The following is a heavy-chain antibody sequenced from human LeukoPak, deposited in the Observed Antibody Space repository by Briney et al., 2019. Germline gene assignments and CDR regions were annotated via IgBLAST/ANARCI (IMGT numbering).Heavy chain of an antibody. V-gene: IGHV4-30-2*01. CDR1: GGSISSGGYF. J-gene: IGHJ4*02. CDR3: ARGQRAGIVATIHDY. Sequence: SETLSLTCTVSGGSISSGGYFWSWIRQPPGKGLEWIGYIYHSGSTYYNPSLKSRVTISVDRSKNQFSLKLSSVTAADTAVYYCARGQRAGIVATIHDYWGQGTLVTVSS. CDR2: IYHSGST. D-gene: IGHD5-12*01.